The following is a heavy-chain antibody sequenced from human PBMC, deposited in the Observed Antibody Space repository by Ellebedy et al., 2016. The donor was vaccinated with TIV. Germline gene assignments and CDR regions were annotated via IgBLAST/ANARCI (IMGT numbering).Heavy chain of an antibody. Sequence: MPSETLSLTCTVSGDSISGYYWSWIRQPPGKGLEWIGYIYSSGSGEYNPSLKSRVTMSVDTSRGQFSRRLNSVTAADTAVYYCARSGGWYTPYDYWGQGTLVTVSS. J-gene: IGHJ4*02. CDR3: ARSGGWYTPYDY. CDR1: GDSISGYY. CDR2: IYSSGSG. D-gene: IGHD6-19*01. V-gene: IGHV4-59*01.